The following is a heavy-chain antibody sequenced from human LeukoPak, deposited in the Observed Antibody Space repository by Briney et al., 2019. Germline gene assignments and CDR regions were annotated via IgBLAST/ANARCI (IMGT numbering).Heavy chain of an antibody. D-gene: IGHD6-19*01. CDR1: GFTFSSYG. CDR3: ARRPQRVAGPDY. Sequence: GNSLRLSCAASGFTFSSYGMHWVRQAPGKGLEWVAVISYDGSNKYYADSVKGRFTISRDNSKNTLYLQMNSLRGEDTAVYYCARRPQRVAGPDYWGQGTLVTVFS. V-gene: IGHV3-30*03. J-gene: IGHJ4*02. CDR2: ISYDGSNK.